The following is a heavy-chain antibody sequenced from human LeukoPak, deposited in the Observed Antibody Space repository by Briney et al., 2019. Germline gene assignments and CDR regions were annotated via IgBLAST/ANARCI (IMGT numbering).Heavy chain of an antibody. V-gene: IGHV4-34*01. Sequence: SETLSLTCAVYGGSFSGYYWSWIRQPPGKGLEWIGEINHSGSTNYNPSLKSRVTISVDTSKNQFSLKLSSVTAADTAVYYCAREGSSGYYQFDYWGQGTLVTVSS. CDR3: AREGSSGYYQFDY. D-gene: IGHD3-22*01. CDR2: INHSGST. J-gene: IGHJ4*02. CDR1: GGSFSGYY.